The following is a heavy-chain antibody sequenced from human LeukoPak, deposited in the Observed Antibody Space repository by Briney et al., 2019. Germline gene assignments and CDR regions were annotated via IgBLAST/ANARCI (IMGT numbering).Heavy chain of an antibody. CDR3: ARDLAVGGTMVRGVITPFDY. V-gene: IGHV1-8*01. D-gene: IGHD3-10*01. CDR1: GYTFTSYD. Sequence: ASVKVSCKASGYTFTSYDINWVRQATGQGLEWIGWMNPNSGNTGYVQKFQGRVTMTRDTSTSTVYMELSSLRSEDTAVYYCARDLAVGGTMVRGVITPFDYWGQGTLVTVSS. J-gene: IGHJ4*02. CDR2: MNPNSGNT.